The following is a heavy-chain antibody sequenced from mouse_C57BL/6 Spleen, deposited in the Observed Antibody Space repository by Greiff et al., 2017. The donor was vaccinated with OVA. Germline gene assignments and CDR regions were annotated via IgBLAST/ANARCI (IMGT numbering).Heavy chain of an antibody. V-gene: IGHV1-50*01. J-gene: IGHJ3*01. CDR3: AIPRQLRPFAY. D-gene: IGHD3-2*02. CDR2: IDPSDSYT. CDR1: GYTFTSYW. Sequence: QVQLQQPGAELVKPGASVKLSCKASGYTFTSYWMQWVKQRPGQGLEWIGEIDPSDSYTNYNQKFKGKATLTVDTSSSTAYMQLSSLTSEDSAVYYCAIPRQLRPFAYWGQGTLVTVSA.